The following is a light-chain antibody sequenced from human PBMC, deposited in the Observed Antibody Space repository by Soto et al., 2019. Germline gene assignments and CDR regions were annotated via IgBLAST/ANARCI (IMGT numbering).Light chain of an antibody. CDR3: QQCYCYWT. CDR1: QSINNC. Sequence: DIQMTQSPSTLSASVGDRVIITCRASQSINNCLAWYQQKPGKAPKLLIYQASTLESGVPSRFSGRGSGTGITPTISSLQPDDFATYYRQQCYCYWTFGQGTKVEIK. J-gene: IGKJ1*01. CDR2: QAS. V-gene: IGKV1-5*03.